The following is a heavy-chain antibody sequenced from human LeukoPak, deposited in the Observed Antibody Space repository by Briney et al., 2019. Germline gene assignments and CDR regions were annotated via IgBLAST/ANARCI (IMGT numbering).Heavy chain of an antibody. D-gene: IGHD1-1*01. CDR1: GFTFSNYW. J-gene: IGHJ4*02. CDR3: ARDPYKSLDY. Sequence: PGGSLRLSCAASGFTFSNYWMNWVRQAPGKGLEWVSAISGSGGSTYYADSVKGRFTISRDNAKNSLYLQMNSLRAEDTAVYYCARDPYKSLDYWGQGTLVTVSS. V-gene: IGHV3-23*01. CDR2: ISGSGGST.